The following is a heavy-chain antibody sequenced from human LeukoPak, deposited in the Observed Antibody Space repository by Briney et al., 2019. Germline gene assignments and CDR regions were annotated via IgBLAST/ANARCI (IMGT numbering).Heavy chain of an antibody. J-gene: IGHJ3*02. D-gene: IGHD2-21*02. CDR3: ARDAYCGGDCSYDAFDI. CDR1: GFTFDEYV. Sequence: HSGGSLRLSCAASGFTFDEYVMYWVRQAPGKGLVWVSRINSDGSSTSYADSVKGRFTISRDNAKNTLYLQMNSLRAEDTAVYYCARDAYCGGDCSYDAFDIWGQGTMVTVSS. V-gene: IGHV3-74*01. CDR2: INSDGSST.